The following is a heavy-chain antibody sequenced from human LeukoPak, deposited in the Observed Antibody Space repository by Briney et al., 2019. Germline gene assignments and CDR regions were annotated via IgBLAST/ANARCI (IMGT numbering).Heavy chain of an antibody. CDR2: IYWDASRT. J-gene: IGHJ4*02. V-gene: IGHV3-43*01. Sequence: GGSLRLSCAASGFRFDDYTMHWVRQAAGKGLEWVSRIYWDASRTHYADSVKGRFTISRDNAKNSLYLQMNSLRAEDTALYYCANSPSSGWYGNPLDYWGQGTLVTVSS. CDR1: GFRFDDYT. D-gene: IGHD6-19*01. CDR3: ANSPSSGWYGNPLDY.